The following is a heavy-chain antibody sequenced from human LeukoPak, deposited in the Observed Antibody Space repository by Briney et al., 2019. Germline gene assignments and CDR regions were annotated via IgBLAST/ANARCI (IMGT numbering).Heavy chain of an antibody. J-gene: IGHJ4*02. CDR1: GYTFTSYY. Sequence: SVKVSCKASGYTFTSYYMHWVRQAPGPGLEWMGGIIPLFGTANYAQKFQGRVTITADESTSTVYMELNSLKSEDTAVYYCARGWDYDSGGRPTAYVYWGQGTLVTVSP. V-gene: IGHV1-69*13. CDR2: IIPLFGTA. CDR3: ARGWDYDSGGRPTAYVY. D-gene: IGHD3-22*01.